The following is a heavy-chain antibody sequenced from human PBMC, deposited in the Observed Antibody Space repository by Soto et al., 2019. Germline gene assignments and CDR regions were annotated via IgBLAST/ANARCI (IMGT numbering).Heavy chain of an antibody. Sequence: SLILSCAASGFAFGTTTMNWVRQAPGKGREWVSSISGSSSYIFYADSVKGRFTISRDNAKNSLYLQMNSLRAEDTAVYYCARVSAEGRCSTTSCYPFDYWGQGTLVTVSS. J-gene: IGHJ4*02. CDR1: GFAFGTTT. CDR3: ARVSAEGRCSTTSCYPFDY. CDR2: ISGSSSYI. V-gene: IGHV3-21*01. D-gene: IGHD2-2*01.